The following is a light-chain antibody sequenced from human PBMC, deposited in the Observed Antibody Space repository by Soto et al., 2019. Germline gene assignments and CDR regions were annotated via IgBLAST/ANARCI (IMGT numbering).Light chain of an antibody. CDR2: DVS. V-gene: IGLV2-14*03. CDR1: SSDVGGYDY. CDR3: SSYISSSALVV. Sequence: QSVLTQPASVSGSPGQSITISCTGTSSDVGGYDYVSWYQQHPGKAPKLMIYDVSNRPSGVSNRFSGSKSGNTASLTISGLQAEVEADYYCSSYISSSALVVFGGGTKVTVL. J-gene: IGLJ2*01.